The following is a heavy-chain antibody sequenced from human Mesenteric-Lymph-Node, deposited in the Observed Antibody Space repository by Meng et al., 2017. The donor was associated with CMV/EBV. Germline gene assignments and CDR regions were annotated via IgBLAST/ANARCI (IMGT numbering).Heavy chain of an antibody. CDR3: ARPFDTSGFDY. CDR1: GDTFRNYY. Sequence: SCKASGDTFRNYYMHWVRQAPGQGLEWMGVINPSGGGTNYAQKFQGRITVTRDTSTSTVYMELSSLRSEDTAVYYCARPFDTSGFDYWGQGTLVTVSS. J-gene: IGHJ4*02. CDR2: INPSGGGT. V-gene: IGHV1-46*01. D-gene: IGHD6-19*01.